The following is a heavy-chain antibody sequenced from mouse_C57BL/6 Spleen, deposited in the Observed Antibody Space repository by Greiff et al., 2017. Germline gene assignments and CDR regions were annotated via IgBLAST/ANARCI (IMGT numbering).Heavy chain of an antibody. J-gene: IGHJ3*01. CDR1: GSTFTSYW. D-gene: IGHD2-5*01. CDR2: IYPSDSET. CDR3: ARYVHDSNGFAY. Sequence: QVQLQQSGAELVRPGSSVKLSCKASGSTFTSYWMDWVKQRPGQGLEWIGNIYPSDSETHYNQKFKDKATLTVDKSSSTAYMQLSSLTSEDSAVYYCARYVHDSNGFAYWGQGTLVTVSA. V-gene: IGHV1-61*01.